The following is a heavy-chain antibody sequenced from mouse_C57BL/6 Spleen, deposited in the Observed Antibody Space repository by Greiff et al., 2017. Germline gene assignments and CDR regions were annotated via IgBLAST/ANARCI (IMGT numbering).Heavy chain of an antibody. Sequence: EVQLLQSEGGLVQPGTSMKLSCTASGFTFSDYYMAWVRQVPGKGLEWVANINYDGSSTYYLDSFKSRFILSRDNAKNILYLQMSSLKSEDTATYYCGRGAMDDWGQGTSVTVSS. V-gene: IGHV5-16*01. J-gene: IGHJ4*01. CDR1: GFTFSDYY. CDR3: GRGAMDD. CDR2: INYDGSST.